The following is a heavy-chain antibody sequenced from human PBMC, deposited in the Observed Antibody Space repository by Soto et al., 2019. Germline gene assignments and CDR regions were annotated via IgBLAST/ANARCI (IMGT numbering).Heavy chain of an antibody. D-gene: IGHD1-7*01. J-gene: IGHJ4*02. V-gene: IGHV3-23*01. CDR1: GFTFSTYA. CDR2: ISANGQGT. Sequence: GGSLRLSCAASGFTFSTYALSWVRQAPGKGLEWVSAISANGQGTYYADSVRGRFTISRDNSKNTIFLHMDSLRAEDTAVYYCAKDRNYPRDQFHYWGQGTLVTVSS. CDR3: AKDRNYPRDQFHY.